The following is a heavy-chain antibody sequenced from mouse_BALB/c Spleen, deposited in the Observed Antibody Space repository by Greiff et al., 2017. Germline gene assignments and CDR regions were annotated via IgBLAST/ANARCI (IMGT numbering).Heavy chain of an antibody. CDR2: INPSNGRT. CDR3: ARSYDYSWCAD. J-gene: IGHJ3*01. V-gene: IGHV1S81*02. Sequence: QVQLQQPGAELVKPGASVKLSCKASGYTFTSYWMHWVKQRPGQGLEWIGEINPSNGRTNYNEKFKSKATLTVDKSSSTAYMQLSSLTSEDSAVYYCARSYDYSWCADWGQGTLVTVSA. CDR1: GYTFTSYW. D-gene: IGHD2-4*01.